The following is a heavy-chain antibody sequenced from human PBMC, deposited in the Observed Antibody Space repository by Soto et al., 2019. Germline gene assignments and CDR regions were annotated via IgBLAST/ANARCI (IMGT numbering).Heavy chain of an antibody. D-gene: IGHD3-10*01. CDR2: IWYDGSNK. J-gene: IGHJ6*02. Sequence: VQLVESGGGVVQPGRSLRLSCAASGFTFSSYGMHWVRQAPGKGLEWVAVIWYDGSNKYYADSVKGRFTISRDNSKNTLYLQMNSLRAEDTAVYYCARDMMVRGVYYGMDVWGQGTTVTVSS. CDR1: GFTFSSYG. V-gene: IGHV3-33*01. CDR3: ARDMMVRGVYYGMDV.